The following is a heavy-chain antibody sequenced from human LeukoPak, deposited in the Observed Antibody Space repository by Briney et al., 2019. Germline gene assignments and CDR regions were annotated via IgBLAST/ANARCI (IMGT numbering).Heavy chain of an antibody. V-gene: IGHV3-43*02. CDR1: GFTFDDYA. D-gene: IGHD2-2*01. CDR2: ISGDGGST. CDR3: AKDMGCSSTSCLIDY. J-gene: IGHJ4*02. Sequence: PGGSLRLSCAASGFTFDDYAMHWVRQAPGKGLEWVSLISGDGGSTYYADSVKGRFTISRDNSKNSLYLQMNSLRTEDTALYYCAKDMGCSSTSCLIDYCGQGTLVTVSS.